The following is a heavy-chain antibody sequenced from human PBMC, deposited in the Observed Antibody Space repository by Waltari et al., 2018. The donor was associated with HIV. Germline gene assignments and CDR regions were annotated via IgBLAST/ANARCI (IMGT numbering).Heavy chain of an antibody. CDR2: IYPFDSDT. J-gene: IGHJ3*02. CDR1: GYTFTNFW. CDR3: ARLFYYDTTGYINNAFDI. D-gene: IGHD3-22*01. Sequence: EVQLVQSGAEGRKSGESLKTSCKAAGYTFTNFWTAWVRQRSGEGLEWMGIIYPFDSDTRYNPSFEGQITISVDKSLATAYLEWNNLNASDAAIYYCARLFYYDTTGYINNAFDIWGQGTEVSVS. V-gene: IGHV5-51*03.